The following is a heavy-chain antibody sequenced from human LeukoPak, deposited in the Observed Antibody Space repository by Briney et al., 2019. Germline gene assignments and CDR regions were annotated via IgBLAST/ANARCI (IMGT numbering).Heavy chain of an antibody. CDR3: ANWDDYVWGSQN. CDR2: ISGSGGST. Sequence: GGSLRLFCAASGFTFSSYAMSWVRQAPGKGLEWVSAISGSGGSTYYADSVKGRFTISRDNSKNTLYLQMNSLRAEDTAVYYCANWDDYVWGSQNWGQGTLVTVSS. J-gene: IGHJ4*02. CDR1: GFTFSSYA. V-gene: IGHV3-23*01. D-gene: IGHD3-16*01.